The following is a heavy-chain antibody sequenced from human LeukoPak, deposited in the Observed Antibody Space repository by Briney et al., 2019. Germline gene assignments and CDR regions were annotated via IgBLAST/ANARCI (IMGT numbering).Heavy chain of an antibody. Sequence: PSETLSLTCTVSGGSISSYYWSWIRQPAGKGLEWIGRIYTSGSTNYNPSLKSRVTMSVDTSKNQFSLKLSSVTAADTAVYYCGRDTYSSSWYYYYYYMDVWGKGTTVTISS. CDR2: IYTSGST. J-gene: IGHJ6*03. CDR3: GRDTYSSSWYYYYYYMDV. V-gene: IGHV4-4*07. D-gene: IGHD6-13*01. CDR1: GGSISSYY.